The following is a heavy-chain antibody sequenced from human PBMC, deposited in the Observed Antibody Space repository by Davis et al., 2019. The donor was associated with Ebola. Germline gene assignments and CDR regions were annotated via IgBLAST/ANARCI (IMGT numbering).Heavy chain of an antibody. CDR2: IYYSGST. J-gene: IGHJ4*02. CDR3: ARAPYYSGFDY. V-gene: IGHV4-59*01. Sequence: SETLSLTCTLSGGSISSYYWSWIRQPPGKGLEWIGYIYYSGSTNYNPSLKSRVTISVDTSKNQFSLKLSSVTAADTAVYYCARAPYYSGFDYWGQGTLVTVSS. CDR1: GGSISSYY. D-gene: IGHD3-10*01.